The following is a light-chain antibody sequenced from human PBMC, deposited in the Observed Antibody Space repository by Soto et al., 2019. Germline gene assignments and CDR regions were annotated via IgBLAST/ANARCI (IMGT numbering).Light chain of an antibody. CDR2: DTS. Sequence: DIVVAQTPATLSASPGERDTLSCRASQFVSSRLAWYQRRPGQVPRLLIYDTSTRAPGISARFSGSGSGTEFTLTISSLQSEDFAVYYCQEYIQWPPGMFGPGTTVDIK. CDR3: QEYIQWPPGM. V-gene: IGKV3-15*01. J-gene: IGKJ3*01. CDR1: QFVSSR.